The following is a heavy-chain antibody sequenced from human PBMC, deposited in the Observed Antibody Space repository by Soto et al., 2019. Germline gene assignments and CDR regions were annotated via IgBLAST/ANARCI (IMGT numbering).Heavy chain of an antibody. CDR3: ARWILTGYYYWFDP. CDR1: GYTFASYG. V-gene: IGHV1-18*01. D-gene: IGHD3-9*01. CDR2: ISPHNGNT. Sequence: ASVKVSCKASGYTFASYGISWVRQAPGQGLEWMGWISPHNGNTNYAQKVQGRVTMTTDTSTSTAYMELRSLRSDDTAVYYCARWILTGYYYWFDPWGQGTPVTAPQ. J-gene: IGHJ5*02.